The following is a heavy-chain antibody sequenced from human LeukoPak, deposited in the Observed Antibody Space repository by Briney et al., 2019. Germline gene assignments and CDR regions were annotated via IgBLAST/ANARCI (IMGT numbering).Heavy chain of an antibody. J-gene: IGHJ4*02. CDR1: GFTFSSYE. CDR3: GRDSGGVLSTRTWYYFDY. Sequence: GGSLRLSCAASGFTFSSYEMKWVRQAPGKGLEWVSYISNSGSTIYYTDSVKGRFTISRDNAKNSLYLQMNSLRAEDTAVYYCGRDSGGVLSTRTWYYFDYWGQGTLVTVSS. V-gene: IGHV3-48*03. CDR2: ISNSGSTI. D-gene: IGHD3-16*02.